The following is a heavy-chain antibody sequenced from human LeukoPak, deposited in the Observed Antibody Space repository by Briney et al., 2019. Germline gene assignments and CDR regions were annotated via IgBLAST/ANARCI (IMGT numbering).Heavy chain of an antibody. V-gene: IGHV3-23*01. D-gene: IGHD3-9*01. J-gene: IGHJ4*02. CDR3: ARGKRDWLPLDY. Sequence: PGGSLRLSCAASGFTFSSYAMSWVRQAPGKGLEWVSSISGSGSNTHYADSVKGRFTISRDNSKNTLYLQMNSLRAEDTAVYYCARGKRDWLPLDYWGQGTLVTVSS. CDR2: ISGSGSNT. CDR1: GFTFSSYA.